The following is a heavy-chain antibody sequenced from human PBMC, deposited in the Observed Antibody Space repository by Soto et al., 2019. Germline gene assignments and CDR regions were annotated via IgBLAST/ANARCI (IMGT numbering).Heavy chain of an antibody. CDR1: GFTFSSYA. CDR3: ARSYYYYYNMDV. Sequence: QVQLVESGGGVVQPGRSLRLSCAASGFTFSSYAIHWVRQAPGKGLEWVTVISYDGAKKFYADSVKGRFTISRDNSRNTLHLQMDSLRAEDTAVYYCARSYYYYYNMDVWGQGTTVTVSS. J-gene: IGHJ6*02. V-gene: IGHV3-30-3*01. CDR2: ISYDGAKK.